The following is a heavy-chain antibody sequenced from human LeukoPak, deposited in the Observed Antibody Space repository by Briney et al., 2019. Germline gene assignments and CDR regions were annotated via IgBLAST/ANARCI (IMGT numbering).Heavy chain of an antibody. CDR1: GYTFASYG. Sequence: EASVKVSCKASGYTFASYGISWVRQAPGQGLEWIGWISAYNGNTKYAQKFQDRVTLTTDTSATTVYMELTSLRSDDTAIYYCARDGTEDVRRSSQFYVKYNYNGMDVWGQGTMVTVSS. J-gene: IGHJ6*02. CDR3: ARDGTEDVRRSSQFYVKYNYNGMDV. D-gene: IGHD1-1*01. CDR2: ISAYNGNT. V-gene: IGHV1-18*01.